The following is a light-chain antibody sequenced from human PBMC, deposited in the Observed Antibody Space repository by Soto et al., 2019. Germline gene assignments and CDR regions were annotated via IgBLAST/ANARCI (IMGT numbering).Light chain of an antibody. CDR3: QQYEDLPLT. V-gene: IGKV1-33*01. Sequence: DIQMTQSPSSLSASEGDRVTITCQASQDISNYLNWYQQKPGRAPKLLIFDASNVETGVPSRFSGSGSWTDFTFTISSLQPEDIATYYCQQYEDLPLTFGGGTKVEIK. CDR1: QDISNY. J-gene: IGKJ4*01. CDR2: DAS.